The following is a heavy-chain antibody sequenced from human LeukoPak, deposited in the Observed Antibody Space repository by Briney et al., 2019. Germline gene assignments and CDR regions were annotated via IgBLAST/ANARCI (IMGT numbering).Heavy chain of an antibody. CDR2: ISGSGGST. D-gene: IGHD3-22*01. J-gene: IGHJ4*02. Sequence: PGGSLRLSCAASGFTFSSYAMSWVRQAPGKGLEWVSAISGSGGSTYYADSVKGRFTISRDNSKNTLYLQMNSLRAEDTAVYYCAKDPARSEMYYYDSSSYFDYWGQGTLVTVSS. CDR1: GFTFSSYA. CDR3: AKDPARSEMYYYDSSSYFDY. V-gene: IGHV3-23*01.